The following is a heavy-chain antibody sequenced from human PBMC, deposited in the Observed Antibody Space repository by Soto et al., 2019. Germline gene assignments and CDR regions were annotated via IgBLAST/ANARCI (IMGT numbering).Heavy chain of an antibody. CDR1: GGSFSGYY. V-gene: IGHV4-34*01. Sequence: PSETLSLTCAVYGGSFSGYYWSWIRQPPGKGLEWIGEINHSGSTNYNPSLKSRVTISVDTSKNQFSLKLSSVTAADTAVYYCARNYDFWSSYYGYYYYGMDAWGQGTTVTVSS. CDR2: INHSGST. J-gene: IGHJ6*02. D-gene: IGHD3-3*01. CDR3: ARNYDFWSSYYGYYYYGMDA.